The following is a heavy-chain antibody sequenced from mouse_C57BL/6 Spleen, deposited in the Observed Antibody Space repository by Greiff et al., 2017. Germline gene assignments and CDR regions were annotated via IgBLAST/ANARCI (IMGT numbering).Heavy chain of an antibody. CDR3: ARHDAYYFGY. CDR2: ISNGGGST. CDR1: GFTFSDYY. Sequence: EVKLVESGGGLVQPGGSLKLSCAASGFTFSDYYMYWVRQTPEKRLEWVAYISNGGGSTYYPDTVKGRFTISRDYAKNTLYLQMSRLKSEDTAMYYCARHDAYYFGYWGQGTTLTVSS. V-gene: IGHV5-12*01. J-gene: IGHJ2*01.